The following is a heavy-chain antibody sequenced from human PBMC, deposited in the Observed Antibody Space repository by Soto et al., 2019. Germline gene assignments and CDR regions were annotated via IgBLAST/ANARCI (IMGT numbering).Heavy chain of an antibody. Sequence: SVNVSCKASGYTFTGYYMHWVRQAPGQGRAWVGWINPNRGGTNYAPKFQGWVTMTRDTAINPAHIELRRLRSDDTAVYYCARTNTGIAVNPPDYWGEGTLVTVSS. D-gene: IGHD6-19*01. CDR2: INPNRGGT. J-gene: IGHJ4*02. CDR3: ARTNTGIAVNPPDY. CDR1: GYTFTGYY. V-gene: IGHV1-2*04.